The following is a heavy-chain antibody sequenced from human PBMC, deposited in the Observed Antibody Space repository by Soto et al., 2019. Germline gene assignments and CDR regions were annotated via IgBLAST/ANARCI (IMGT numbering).Heavy chain of an antibody. CDR2: IIPIFGTA. Sequence: QVQLVQSGAEVKKPGSSVKVSCKASGGTFSSYAISWVRQAPGQGLEWMGGIIPIFGTANYAQKFQGRVTITADESTRTAYMELSSLGSEDRAVYYCAREGASGSHIGYWGQGTLVTVSS. CDR3: AREGASGSHIGY. J-gene: IGHJ4*02. CDR1: GGTFSSYA. D-gene: IGHD3-22*01. V-gene: IGHV1-69*01.